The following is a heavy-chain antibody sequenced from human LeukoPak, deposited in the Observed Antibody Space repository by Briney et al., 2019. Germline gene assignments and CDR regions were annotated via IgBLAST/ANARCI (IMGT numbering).Heavy chain of an antibody. CDR3: ARARRAAAAGTAIMDV. CDR2: INHSGST. V-gene: IGHV4-34*01. CDR1: GGSFSGYY. D-gene: IGHD6-13*01. Sequence: SETLSLTRAVYGGSFSGYYWSWIRQPPGKGLEWIGEINHSGSTNYNPSLKSRVTISVDTSKNQFTLKLSSVTAADTAVYYCARARRAAAAGTAIMDVWGKGTTVTVSS. J-gene: IGHJ6*03.